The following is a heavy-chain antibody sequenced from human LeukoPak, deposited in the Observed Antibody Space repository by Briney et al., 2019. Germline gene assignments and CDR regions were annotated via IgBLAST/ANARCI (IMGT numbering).Heavy chain of an antibody. Sequence: GGSLRLSCAASGFTFSSYAMSWVRQAPGKGLEWVSAISGSGGSTYYADPVKGRFTISRDNSKNTLYLQMNSLRAEDTAVYYCAKDQRGEMSSTTSPGEDYWGQGTLVTVSS. D-gene: IGHD2-2*01. V-gene: IGHV3-23*01. J-gene: IGHJ4*02. CDR2: ISGSGGST. CDR1: GFTFSSYA. CDR3: AKDQRGEMSSTTSPGEDY.